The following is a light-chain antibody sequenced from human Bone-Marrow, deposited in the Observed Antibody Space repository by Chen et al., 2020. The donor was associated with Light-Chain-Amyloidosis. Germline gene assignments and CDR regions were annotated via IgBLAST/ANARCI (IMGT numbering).Light chain of an antibody. CDR1: SSDVGSYNL. J-gene: IGLJ3*02. CDR3: CSYAGSSTWV. Sequence: QSALTQPASVSGSPGQTITISRPGTSSDVGSYNLVSWYQQPPGKAPKLMIYEGSQRPSGVSNRFSGSKSGNTASLTISGLQAEDEADYYCCSYAGSSTWVFGGGTKLTVL. CDR2: EGS. V-gene: IGLV2-23*01.